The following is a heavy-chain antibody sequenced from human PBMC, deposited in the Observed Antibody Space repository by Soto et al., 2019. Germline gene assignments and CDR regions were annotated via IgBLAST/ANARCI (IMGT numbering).Heavy chain of an antibody. CDR1: GYTFTSYD. CDR3: ARVLHPYQYGGYHSKVFAI. D-gene: IGHD5-12*01. V-gene: IGHV1-8*01. CDR2: MNPNSGNT. J-gene: IGHJ3*02. Sequence: ASVKVSCKASGYTFTSYDINWVRQAPGQGLEWMGWMNPNSGNTGYAQKFQGRVTMTRNTSISTAYMELSSLRSEDTAVYYCARVLHPYQYGGYHSKVFAIWGQGTMVTGSS.